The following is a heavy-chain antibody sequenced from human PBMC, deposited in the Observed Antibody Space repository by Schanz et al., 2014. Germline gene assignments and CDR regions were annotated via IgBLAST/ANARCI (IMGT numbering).Heavy chain of an antibody. D-gene: IGHD3-10*01. V-gene: IGHV3-23*01. CDR3: AKGRFGELSAFDI. Sequence: EVHLLDSGGGLVQPGGSLRLSCAASGFTFSSYAMSWVRQAPGKGLEWVSAISGSGGSTYYADSVKGRFTISRDNSKNTLYLQMNSLRDEDTAVYYCAKGRFGELSAFDIWGQGTMVAVSS. CDR1: GFTFSSYA. CDR2: ISGSGGST. J-gene: IGHJ3*02.